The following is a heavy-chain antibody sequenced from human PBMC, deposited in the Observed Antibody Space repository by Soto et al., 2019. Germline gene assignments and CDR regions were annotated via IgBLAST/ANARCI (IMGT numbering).Heavy chain of an antibody. V-gene: IGHV3-9*01. J-gene: IGHJ4*02. D-gene: IGHD3-3*01. CDR1: GFTFDDYA. Sequence: EVHLVESGGGLVQPGRSLRLSCAASGFTFDDYAMHWVRQVPGKGLEWVSSISWNSGNIVYADSVKGRFTISRDSANNSLYLQMNSLKTEDTALYYCAKGAVTSIFAYLDYWGQGTRVTVSS. CDR3: AKGAVTSIFAYLDY. CDR2: ISWNSGNI.